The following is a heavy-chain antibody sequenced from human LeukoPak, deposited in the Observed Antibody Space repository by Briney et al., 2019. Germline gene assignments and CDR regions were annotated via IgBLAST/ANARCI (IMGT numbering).Heavy chain of an antibody. CDR1: GFTFSSYA. CDR3: AKDWFGELAHDY. Sequence: GGSLRLSCAASGFTFSSYAMSWVRQAPGKGLEWVSAISGSGGSTYYADSVEGRFTISRDNSKNTLYLQMNSLRAEDTAVYYCAKDWFGELAHDYWGQGTLVTVSS. D-gene: IGHD3-10*01. V-gene: IGHV3-23*01. CDR2: ISGSGGST. J-gene: IGHJ4*02.